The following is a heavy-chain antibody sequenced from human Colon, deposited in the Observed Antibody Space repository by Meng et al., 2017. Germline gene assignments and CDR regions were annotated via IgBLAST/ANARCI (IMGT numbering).Heavy chain of an antibody. V-gene: IGHV4-61*01. CDR1: VASVSSGNHY. D-gene: IGHD1-26*01. CDR3: AGGPWEFDY. J-gene: IGHJ4*02. CDR2: VDYSGST. Sequence: GQLQEAGPGLLRTSGTLSLTCTVSVASVSSGNHYWSWIRQPPGKGLEYIAYVDYSGSTHYNPSLKSRVTMSVDTSKKQLSLKLSSVTAADTAVYYCAGGPWEFDYWGQGTLVTVSS.